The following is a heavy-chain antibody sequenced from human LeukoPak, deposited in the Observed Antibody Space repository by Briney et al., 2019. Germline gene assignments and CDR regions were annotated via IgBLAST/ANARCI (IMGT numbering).Heavy chain of an antibody. D-gene: IGHD3-3*01. Sequence: PSETLSLTCAVYGGSFSGYYWSWIRQPPGKGLEWIGEINHSGSTNYNPSLKSRVTISVDTSKIKFSMKLSSVTAADTAVYYCARGRFWNGYYSPPENWFDPWGQGTLVTVSS. J-gene: IGHJ5*02. V-gene: IGHV4-34*01. CDR3: ARGRFWNGYYSPPENWFDP. CDR2: INHSGST. CDR1: GGSFSGYY.